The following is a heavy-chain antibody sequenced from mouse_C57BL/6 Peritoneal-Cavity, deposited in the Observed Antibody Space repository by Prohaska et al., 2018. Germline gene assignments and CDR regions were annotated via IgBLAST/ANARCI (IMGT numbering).Heavy chain of an antibody. CDR1: GYSITSGYY. V-gene: IGHV3-6*01. CDR2: ISYDGSN. D-gene: IGHD2-5*01. J-gene: IGHJ3*01. CDR3: ASSNYAWFAY. Sequence: TISFTGYSITSGYYWNWIRQFPGNKLERMGYISYDGSNNYNPSLKNRISITRDTSKNQFFLKLNSVTTEDTATYYCASSNYAWFAYWGQGTLVTVSA.